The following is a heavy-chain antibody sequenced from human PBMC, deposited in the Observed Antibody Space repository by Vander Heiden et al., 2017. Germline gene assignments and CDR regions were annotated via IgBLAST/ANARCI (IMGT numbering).Heavy chain of an antibody. D-gene: IGHD3-22*01. J-gene: IGHJ5*02. CDR1: GGSITSSSYY. V-gene: IGHV4-39*01. CDR2: IYYSGST. Sequence: QLQLQESGPGLGKPSETLSITCTVSGGSITSSSYYWGWIRQPPGKGLEWIGSIYYSGSTYYNPSLKSRVTISVDTSKNQFSLKLSSVTAADTAVYYCARHTYDSSYSPAPGWFDPWGQGTLVTVSS. CDR3: ARHTYDSSYSPAPGWFDP.